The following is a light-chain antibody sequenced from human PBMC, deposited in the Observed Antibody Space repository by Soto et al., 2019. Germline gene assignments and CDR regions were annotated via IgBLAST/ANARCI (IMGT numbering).Light chain of an antibody. V-gene: IGKV3-15*01. J-gene: IGKJ1*01. CDR2: GAS. CDR1: QSVSSN. CDR3: QQYNNWPGT. Sequence: EIVITQSPATLSVSPGERATLSCRASQSVSSNLAWYQQKPGQAPRLLIYGASTRATGIPARFSGSGSGTEFTLTISSXQSEDFAVYYCQQYNNWPGTFGQGTKVDIK.